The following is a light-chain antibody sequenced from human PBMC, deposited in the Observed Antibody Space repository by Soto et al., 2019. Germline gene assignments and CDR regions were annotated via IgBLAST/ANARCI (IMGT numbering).Light chain of an antibody. J-gene: IGKJ1*01. CDR1: QSVSSSY. CDR3: QQYGSSSWK. V-gene: IGKV3-20*01. CDR2: GAS. Sequence: EIVLTQSPGTLSLSPGERATLSCRASQSVSSSYLAWYQQKPGQAPRLIIYGASSRSTGIPDRFSGSVSGTDFTLTISRLEPEDFAVYYCQQYGSSSWKFGQGTKVEIK.